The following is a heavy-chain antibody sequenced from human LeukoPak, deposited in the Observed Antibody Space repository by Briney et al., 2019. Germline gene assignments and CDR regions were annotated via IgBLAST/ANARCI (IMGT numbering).Heavy chain of an antibody. CDR1: GFTFSSYW. V-gene: IGHV3-7*01. CDR3: ARDDDGMDV. J-gene: IGHJ6*02. CDR2: INHNGNVN. Sequence: PGGSLRLSCAASGFTFSSYWMNWARQAPGKGLEWVASINHNGNVNYYVDSVKGRFTISRDNSKNTLYLQMNSLRAEDTAVYYCARDDDGMDVWGQGTTVAVSS.